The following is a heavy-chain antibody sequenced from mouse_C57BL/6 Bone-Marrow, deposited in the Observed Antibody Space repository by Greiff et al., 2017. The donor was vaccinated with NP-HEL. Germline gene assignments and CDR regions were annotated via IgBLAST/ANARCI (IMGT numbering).Heavy chain of an antibody. V-gene: IGHV1-19*01. Sequence: EVQLQESGPVLVKPGASVKMSCEASGYTFTDYYMNWVKQSHGKSLEWIGVINPYNGGTSYNQKFKGKATLTVDKSSSTVYMELNSLTSEDSAVYYCARFYLITTVVVYWYFDVWGTGTTVTVSS. CDR1: GYTFTDYY. CDR2: INPYNGGT. CDR3: ARFYLITTVVVYWYFDV. J-gene: IGHJ1*03. D-gene: IGHD1-1*01.